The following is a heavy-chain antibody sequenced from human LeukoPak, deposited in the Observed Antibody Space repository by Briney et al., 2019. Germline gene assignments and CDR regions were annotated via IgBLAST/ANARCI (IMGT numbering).Heavy chain of an antibody. CDR2: INHSGST. D-gene: IGHD4-17*01. V-gene: IGHV4-34*01. Sequence: SETLSLTCAVYGGSFSGYYWSWIRQPPGKGLEWIGEINHSGSTNYNPSLKSRVTISVDTSKNQFSLKLSSVTAADTAVYYCAREFLTTVTSNLGYWGQGTLVTVSS. CDR1: GGSFSGYY. J-gene: IGHJ4*02. CDR3: AREFLTTVTSNLGY.